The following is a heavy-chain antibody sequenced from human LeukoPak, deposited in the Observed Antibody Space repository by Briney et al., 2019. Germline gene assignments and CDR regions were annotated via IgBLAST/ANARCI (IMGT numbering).Heavy chain of an antibody. CDR1: GFTFSSYA. J-gene: IGHJ4*02. Sequence: GRSLRLSCAASGFTFSSYAMHWVRQAPGKGLEWVAVISYDGSNKYYADSVKGRFTISRDNSKNTLCLQMNSLRAEDTAVYYCARDSSERTYYYDSSGYYSLDYWGQGTLVTVSS. CDR2: ISYDGSNK. V-gene: IGHV3-30*04. D-gene: IGHD3-22*01. CDR3: ARDSSERTYYYDSSGYYSLDY.